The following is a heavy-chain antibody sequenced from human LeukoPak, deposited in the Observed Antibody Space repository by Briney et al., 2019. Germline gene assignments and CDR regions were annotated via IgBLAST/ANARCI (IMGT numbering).Heavy chain of an antibody. CDR3: ASRELELREVGYYYYYYMDV. CDR2: ISSSSSTI. Sequence: PGGSLRLSCAASGFTFSSYSMNWVRQAPGKGLEWVSYISSSSSTIYYADSVKGRFTISRDNSKNTLYLQMNSLRAEDTAVYYCASRELELREVGYYYYYYMDVWGKGTTVTVSS. CDR1: GFTFSSYS. J-gene: IGHJ6*03. V-gene: IGHV3-48*01. D-gene: IGHD1-7*01.